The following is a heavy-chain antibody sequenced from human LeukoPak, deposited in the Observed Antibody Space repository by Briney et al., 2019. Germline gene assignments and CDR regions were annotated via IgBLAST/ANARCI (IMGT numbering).Heavy chain of an antibody. CDR2: IYYSGST. Sequence: KPSETLSLTCTVSGGSISSYYWSWIRQPPGKGLEWIGYIYYSGSTNYNPSLKSRVTISVDTSKNQFSLKLSSVTAADTAVYYCARVGYFDWLVFDYWGQGTLVTVSS. CDR3: ARVGYFDWLVFDY. D-gene: IGHD3-9*01. V-gene: IGHV4-59*01. CDR1: GGSISSYY. J-gene: IGHJ4*02.